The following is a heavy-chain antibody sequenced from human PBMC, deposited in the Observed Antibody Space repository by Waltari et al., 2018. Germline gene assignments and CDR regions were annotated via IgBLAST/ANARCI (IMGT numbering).Heavy chain of an antibody. Sequence: QVQLQQSGPGLVKPSQTLSLTCAISGDSVSSNRAVWNWIRQSPSRGLEWLGRTYYRSKWYNEYAVSVKSRMTINPDTSKNHFSVQLNSVTPEDTAVYYCASGAAAEGMGVWGQGTTVTVSS. CDR1: GDSVSSNRAV. CDR2: TYYRSKWYN. CDR3: ASGAAAEGMGV. J-gene: IGHJ6*02. D-gene: IGHD6-25*01. V-gene: IGHV6-1*01.